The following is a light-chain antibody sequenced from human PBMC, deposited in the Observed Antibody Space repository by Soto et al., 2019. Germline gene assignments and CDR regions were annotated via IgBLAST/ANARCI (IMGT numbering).Light chain of an antibody. CDR2: AAS. J-gene: IGKJ5*01. CDR1: QGISSY. CDR3: QQLNSYPIT. Sequence: DIQLTQSPSFLSASVGDRVTITFRASQGISSYLAWYQQKPGKAPKLLLYAASTLQTGVPSRFSGSGSGTEFTLTISSLQPEDFATYYCQQLNSYPITFGQGTRLEIK. V-gene: IGKV1-9*01.